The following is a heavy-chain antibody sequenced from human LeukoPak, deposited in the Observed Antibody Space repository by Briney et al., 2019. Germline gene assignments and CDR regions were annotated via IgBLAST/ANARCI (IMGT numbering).Heavy chain of an antibody. D-gene: IGHD3-16*01. V-gene: IGHV3-21*01. CDR3: AKLPGVGDHGLAN. Sequence: GGSLRLSCAASGFTFSSYSMNWVRQAPGKGLEWVSSISSSSSYIYYADSVKGRFTISRDNAKNSLYLQMNSLRAEDTAVYYCAKLPGVGDHGLANWGQEPLVTVS. J-gene: IGHJ4*02. CDR2: ISSSSSYI. CDR1: GFTFSSYS.